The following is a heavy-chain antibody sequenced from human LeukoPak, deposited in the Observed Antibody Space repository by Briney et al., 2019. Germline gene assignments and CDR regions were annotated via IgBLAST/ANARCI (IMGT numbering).Heavy chain of an antibody. CDR1: GFTFSTYA. Sequence: GGSLRLSCAASGFTFSTYAMTWVRQAPGKGLEGVSAINGNGGNTYYADSVQGRFTISRDNSKNTLYLQMNSLRDEDTAIYYCAKDRAYYYDTSGYYLDYWGQGTLVTVSS. CDR3: AKDRAYYYDTSGYYLDY. J-gene: IGHJ4*02. CDR2: INGNGGNT. D-gene: IGHD3-22*01. V-gene: IGHV3-23*01.